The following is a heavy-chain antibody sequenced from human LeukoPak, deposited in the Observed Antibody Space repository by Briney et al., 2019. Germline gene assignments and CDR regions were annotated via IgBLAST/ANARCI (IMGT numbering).Heavy chain of an antibody. CDR1: GFTFSDYW. Sequence: GGSLRLSCAASGFTFSDYWMNWIRQAPGKGLEWVARIMKDGNVKYYVESIKGRFTISRDNAKNALYLQMNGLRAEDTGVYYCARGHLDPWGQGTLVTVSS. CDR3: ARGHLDP. J-gene: IGHJ5*02. V-gene: IGHV3-7*01. CDR2: IMKDGNVK.